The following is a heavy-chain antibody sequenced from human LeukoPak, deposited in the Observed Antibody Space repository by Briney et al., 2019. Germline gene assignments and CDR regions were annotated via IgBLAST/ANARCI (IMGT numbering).Heavy chain of an antibody. CDR3: AKDGPYYDYVWGSYRSPDAFDI. Sequence: GGSLRLSCAASGFTFDDYAMHWVRQAPGKGLEWVSLISGDGGSTYYADSVKGRFTISRDNSKNSLYLQMNSLRTEDAALYYCAKDGPYYDYVWGSYRSPDAFDIWGQGTMVTVSS. J-gene: IGHJ3*02. V-gene: IGHV3-43*02. CDR2: ISGDGGST. D-gene: IGHD3-16*02. CDR1: GFTFDDYA.